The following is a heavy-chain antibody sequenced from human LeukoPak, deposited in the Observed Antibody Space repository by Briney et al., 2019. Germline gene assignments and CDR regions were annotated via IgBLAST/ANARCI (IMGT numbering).Heavy chain of an antibody. CDR3: VSGYSYGYAY. D-gene: IGHD5-18*01. CDR2: ISSSGSTI. CDR1: GFTFSDYY. J-gene: IGHJ4*02. V-gene: IGHV3-11*01. Sequence: GGSLRLSCAASGFTFSDYYMNWIRQAPGKGLEWVSYISSSGSTIYYAHSVKGRFTISRDNAKNSLYLQMNSLRAEDTAVYDCVSGYSYGYAYWGQGTLVTVSS.